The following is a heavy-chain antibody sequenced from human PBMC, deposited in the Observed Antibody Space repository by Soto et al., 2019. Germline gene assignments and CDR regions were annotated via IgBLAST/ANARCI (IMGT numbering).Heavy chain of an antibody. CDR1: GYIFSDYG. D-gene: IGHD6-19*01. V-gene: IGHV1-3*01. J-gene: IGHJ3*02. CDR2: INAGNGNT. CDR3: AREGYSSGWYPDAFDI. Sequence: ASVKVSCKSSGYIFSDYGITWVRQAPGQRLEWMGWINAGNGNTKYSQKFQGRVTITRDTSASTAYMELSSLRSEDTAVYYCAREGYSSGWYPDAFDIWGQGTMVNVS.